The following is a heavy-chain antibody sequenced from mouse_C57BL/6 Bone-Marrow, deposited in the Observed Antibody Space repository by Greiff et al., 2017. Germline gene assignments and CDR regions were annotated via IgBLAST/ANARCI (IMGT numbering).Heavy chain of an antibody. D-gene: IGHD1-1*01. CDR2: INPNNGGS. J-gene: IGHJ2*01. CDR3: ARGDGSSYYLDY. V-gene: IGHV1-18*01. Sequence: EVKLEESGPELVKPGASVKIPCKASGYTFTDYNMDWVKQSHGKSLEWIGDINPNNGGSIYNQKFKGKATLTVDKSSSTAYMELRSLTTEDTAVYDCARGDGSSYYLDYWGQGTTLTVSS. CDR1: GYTFTDYN.